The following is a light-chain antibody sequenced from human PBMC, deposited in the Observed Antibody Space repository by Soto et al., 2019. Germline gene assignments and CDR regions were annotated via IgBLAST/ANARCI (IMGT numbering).Light chain of an antibody. CDR3: CSYTSSSSLV. CDR1: SSDVGGYNF. J-gene: IGLJ7*01. V-gene: IGLV2-14*01. CDR2: EVS. Sequence: QSALTQPASVSGSPGQSITISCNGTSSDVGGYNFVSWYQHHPGKAPKLIVYEVSSRPSGISHRFSGSKSGDTASLTISGLQAEDEADYYCCSYTSSSSLVFGGGTQLTVL.